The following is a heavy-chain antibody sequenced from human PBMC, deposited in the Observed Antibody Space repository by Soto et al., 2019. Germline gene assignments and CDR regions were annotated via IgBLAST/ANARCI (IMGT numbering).Heavy chain of an antibody. CDR3: ARVDSCSWAFDY. J-gene: IGHJ4*02. D-gene: IGHD6-13*01. CDR2: IISDGSDT. Sequence: EMQLVDSGGGLVQPGGSLRLSCAASGFTFSSYWMNWVRQGPGKGLVWVSRIISDGSDTSYADSVKGRFTISRDNAKNKLSLQMNSLRAEDTAVYYCARVDSCSWAFDYWGPGDLVTVAS. CDR1: GFTFSSYW. V-gene: IGHV3-74*01.